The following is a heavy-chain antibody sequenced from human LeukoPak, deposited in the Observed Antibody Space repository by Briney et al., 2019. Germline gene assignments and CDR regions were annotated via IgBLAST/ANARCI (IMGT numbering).Heavy chain of an antibody. Sequence: GGSLRLSCAASGFTFNNYALTWVRQTPGKGLECVSAISGDGVSPYYADSVRGRFTISRDNSKNTLYLQMNSLRAEDTAVYYCAKEFGPGFWSGYFDYWGQGTLVTVSS. CDR2: ISGDGVSP. J-gene: IGHJ4*02. D-gene: IGHD3-3*01. V-gene: IGHV3-23*01. CDR3: AKEFGPGFWSGYFDY. CDR1: GFTFNNYA.